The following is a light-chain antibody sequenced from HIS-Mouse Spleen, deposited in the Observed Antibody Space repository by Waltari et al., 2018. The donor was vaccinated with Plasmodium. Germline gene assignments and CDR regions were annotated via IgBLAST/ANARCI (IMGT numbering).Light chain of an antibody. CDR2: SNN. Sequence: QSVLTQPPSASGTPGQRVTISCSGSSSNIGSNTVNWYQQLPGTAPKLPISSNNHGPSGVPDRFSGSKSGTSASLAISGLQSEDEADYYCAAWDDSLNGPVFGGGTKLTVL. CDR1: SSNIGSNT. J-gene: IGLJ2*01. V-gene: IGLV1-44*01. CDR3: AAWDDSLNGPV.